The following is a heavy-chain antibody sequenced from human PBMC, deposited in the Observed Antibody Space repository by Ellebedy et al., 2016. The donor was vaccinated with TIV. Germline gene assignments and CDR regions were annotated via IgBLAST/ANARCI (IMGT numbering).Heavy chain of an antibody. D-gene: IGHD1-26*01. CDR3: ARHVGSRELLPLGY. Sequence: SETLSLTCTVSGGSISSYYWSWIRQPPGKGLEWIGYIYYSGSTNYNPSLKSRVTISVDTSKNQFSLKLSSVTAADTAVYYCARHVGSRELLPLGYWGQGTLVTVSS. CDR1: GGSISSYY. V-gene: IGHV4-59*08. CDR2: IYYSGST. J-gene: IGHJ4*02.